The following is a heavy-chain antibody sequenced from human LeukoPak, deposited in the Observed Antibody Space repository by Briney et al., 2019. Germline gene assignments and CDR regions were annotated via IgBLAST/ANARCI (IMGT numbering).Heavy chain of an antibody. CDR1: GYTFTSYG. CDR3: ARVSAPPDYGDYVSENWFDP. V-gene: IGHV1-18*01. D-gene: IGHD4-17*01. Sequence: ASAKVSCKASGYTFTSYGINWVRQAPGQGLEWMGWISAYNKRNYAQKFQGRVTMTTDTSTSTAYMELRNLRSDDTAVYYCARVSAPPDYGDYVSENWFDPWGQGTLVTVSS. J-gene: IGHJ5*02. CDR2: ISAYNKR.